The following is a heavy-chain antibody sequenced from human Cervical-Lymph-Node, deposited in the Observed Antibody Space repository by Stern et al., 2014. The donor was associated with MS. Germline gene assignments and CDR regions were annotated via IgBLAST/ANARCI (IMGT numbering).Heavy chain of an antibody. CDR1: GFALTSAG. CDR3: ARHSIKGYNCFDT. J-gene: IGHJ5*02. D-gene: IGHD1-14*01. V-gene: IGHV1-18*01. CDR2: ISAYNVNT. Sequence: VQLLESGAELKKPGASVKVSCKASGFALTSAGISWVRQAPGQGLERMGWISAYNVNTNYAQRFQDRVNMTTDTSTSTAYMELRSLRSDDTAVYYCARHSIKGYNCFDTWGQGTLVTVSS.